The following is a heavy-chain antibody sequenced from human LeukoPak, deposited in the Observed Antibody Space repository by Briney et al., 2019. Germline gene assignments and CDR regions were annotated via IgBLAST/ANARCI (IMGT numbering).Heavy chain of an antibody. V-gene: IGHV3-7*03. Sequence: GGSLRLSCPASGFPFSSYSMTWVRQAPGKGLEWVANIKPDGTTKFYVDSVKGRFTISRDNALNSLYLQMNSLRAEDTAIYYCARSIPYGTTWYGRSDYWGQGTLVTVSS. D-gene: IGHD6-13*01. J-gene: IGHJ4*02. CDR2: IKPDGTTK. CDR1: GFPFSSYS. CDR3: ARSIPYGTTWYGRSDY.